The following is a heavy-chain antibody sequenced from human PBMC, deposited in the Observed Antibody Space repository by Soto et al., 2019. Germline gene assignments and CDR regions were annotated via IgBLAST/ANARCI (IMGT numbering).Heavy chain of an antibody. D-gene: IGHD1-26*01. J-gene: IGHJ4*02. CDR1: GGSVSVYY. CDR3: ARWEFVGKVN. CDR2: IYNNGRST. V-gene: IGHV4-4*07. Sequence: PLETLSLAYSVSGGSVSVYYWSWIRQPAGKGLEWIGRIYNNGRSTNYNPSLKSRVTMSVDTSTNQFSLKMRFVTAADTAVYYCARWEFVGKVNWGQGTLVTVSS.